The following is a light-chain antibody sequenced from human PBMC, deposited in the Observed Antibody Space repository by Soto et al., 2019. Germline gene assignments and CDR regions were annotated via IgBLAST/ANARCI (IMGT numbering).Light chain of an antibody. CDR2: GNS. CDR1: SSNIGAGYE. Sequence: QSVLTQPPSVSGAPGQRVTISCTGSSSNIGAGYEVHWYQQLPGTAPKLLIYGNSNRPSGVPDRFSGSKSGTSAYLAITGLQAEDEADYYCQSYDSSLSGYVVFGGGTKLTVL. CDR3: QSYDSSLSGYVV. J-gene: IGLJ2*01. V-gene: IGLV1-40*01.